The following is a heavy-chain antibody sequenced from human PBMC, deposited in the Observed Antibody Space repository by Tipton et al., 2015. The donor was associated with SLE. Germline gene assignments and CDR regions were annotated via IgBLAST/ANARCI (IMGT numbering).Heavy chain of an antibody. V-gene: IGHV4-59*11. CDR3: ARGGFIRMGQWFDP. D-gene: IGHD2-8*01. J-gene: IGHJ5*02. Sequence: TLSLTCTVSGGSISSHYWSWLRQPPGKGLAWIASIYSSGSTQYNPSLKSRVTISVDTSKNQFSLEVGSVTAADTAVYYCARGGFIRMGQWFDPWGPGTLVTVSS. CDR1: GGSISSHY. CDR2: IYSSGST.